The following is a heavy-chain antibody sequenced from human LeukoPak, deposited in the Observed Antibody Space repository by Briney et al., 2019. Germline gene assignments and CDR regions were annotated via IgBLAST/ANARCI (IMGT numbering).Heavy chain of an antibody. CDR1: GGSFSGYY. D-gene: IGHD3-22*01. CDR2: INHSGST. J-gene: IGHJ4*02. CDR3: ARERDYYDSSGYLDY. V-gene: IGHV4-34*01. Sequence: SETLSLTCAVYGGSFSGYYWSWIRQPPGKGLEWIGEINHSGSTNYNPSLKSRVTISVDTSKNQFSLKLSSVTAADTAVYYCARERDYYDSSGYLDYWGQGTLVTVSS.